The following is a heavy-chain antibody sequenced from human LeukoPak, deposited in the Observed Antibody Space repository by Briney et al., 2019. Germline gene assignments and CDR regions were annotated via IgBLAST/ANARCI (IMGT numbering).Heavy chain of an antibody. CDR3: TRQGVFGEVDY. D-gene: IGHD3-10*02. CDR1: GFTFSRYS. CDR2: IDSTSSPI. V-gene: IGHV3-48*01. Sequence: PGGSLRLSCAASGFTFSRYSINWVRQAPGRGLEWVSYIDSTSSPIYYTHSVKGRFTVSRDNAKNSLYLQMNSLRAEDTAEYYCTRQGVFGEVDYWGQGILVTVSS. J-gene: IGHJ4*02.